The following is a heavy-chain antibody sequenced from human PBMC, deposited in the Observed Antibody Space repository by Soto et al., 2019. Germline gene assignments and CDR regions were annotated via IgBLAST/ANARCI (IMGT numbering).Heavy chain of an antibody. CDR2: ISGSGGST. V-gene: IGHV3-23*01. J-gene: IGHJ6*03. CDR3: AKAVTLFPRVYYYYYMDV. CDR1: GFTFSSYA. Sequence: EVQLLESGGGWVQPGGSLRLSCAASGFTFSSYAMSWVRQAPGKGLEWVSAISGSGGSTYYADSVKGRFTISRDNSKNTLYLQMNSLRAEDTAVYYCAKAVTLFPRVYYYYYMDVWGKGTTVTVSS. D-gene: IGHD5-18*01.